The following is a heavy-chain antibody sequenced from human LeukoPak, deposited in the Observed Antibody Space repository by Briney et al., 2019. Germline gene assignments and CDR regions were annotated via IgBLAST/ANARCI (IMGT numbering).Heavy chain of an antibody. J-gene: IGHJ3*01. CDR3: ARDTGSGHCSGNWCRAAFDV. CDR2: IYSGDNS. CDR1: GFSVGTNY. D-gene: IGHD2-15*01. Sequence: PGGSLRLSCVMSGFSVGTNYMTWVRQAPGKGLEWVSVIYSGDNSYYADSAKGRFTISRDTPKNTLYLQMNSLRAEDTAVYYCARDTGSGHCSGNWCRAAFDVWGQGTMVTVSS. V-gene: IGHV3-53*01.